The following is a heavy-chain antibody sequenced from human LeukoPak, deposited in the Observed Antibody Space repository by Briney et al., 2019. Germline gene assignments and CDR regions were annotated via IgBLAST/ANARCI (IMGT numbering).Heavy chain of an antibody. CDR1: GGSFSGYY. J-gene: IGHJ4*02. CDR3: ARGRQLYFDY. Sequence: LETLSLTCAVYGGSFSGYYWSWIRQPPGKGLEWIGEINHSGSTNYNPSLKSRVTISVDTSKNQFSLKLSSVTAADTAVYYCARGRQLYFDYWGQGTLVTVSS. D-gene: IGHD6-13*01. CDR2: INHSGST. V-gene: IGHV4-34*01.